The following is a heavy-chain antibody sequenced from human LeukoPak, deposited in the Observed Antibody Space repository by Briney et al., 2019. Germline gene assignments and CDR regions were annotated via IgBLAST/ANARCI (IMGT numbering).Heavy chain of an antibody. D-gene: IGHD3-10*01. CDR3: ARDRHYGHYYYYMDV. J-gene: IGHJ6*03. V-gene: IGHV4-39*07. CDR2: IYYSGST. Sequence: SETLSLTCTVSGGSISSSSYYWGWIRQPPGKGLEWIGSIYYSGSTYYNPSLKSRVTISVDTSKNQFSLKLSSVTAADTAVYYCARDRHYGHYYYYMDVWGKGTTVTVS. CDR1: GGSISSSSYY.